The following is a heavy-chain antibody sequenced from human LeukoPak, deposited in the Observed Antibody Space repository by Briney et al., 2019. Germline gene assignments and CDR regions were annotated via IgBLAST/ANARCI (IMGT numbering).Heavy chain of an antibody. J-gene: IGHJ6*03. Sequence: GSLRLSCAASGFTFSYYDMSWVRQAPGKGLEWVASITLSSGSTFYADSVKGRFTISRDNSKNTLYLQMNSLSAEDTAVYYCAKRGNPAVGHHYLDVWGKGTTVSVSS. CDR2: ITLSSGST. D-gene: IGHD2-2*01. CDR3: AKRGNPAVGHHYLDV. V-gene: IGHV3-23*01. CDR1: GFTFSYYD.